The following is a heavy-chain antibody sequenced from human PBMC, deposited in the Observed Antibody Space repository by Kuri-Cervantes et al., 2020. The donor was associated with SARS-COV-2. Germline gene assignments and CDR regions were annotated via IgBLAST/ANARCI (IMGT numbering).Heavy chain of an antibody. J-gene: IGHJ3*02. D-gene: IGHD2-2*01. Sequence: LRLSCTVSGGSISSGSYYWSWIRQPAGKGLEWIGYIYTSGSTNYNPSLKSRVTISVDTSKIQFSLKLSSVTAADTAVYYCARVVPAAISVDAFDIWGQGTMVTVSS. CDR3: ARVVPAAISVDAFDI. CDR2: IYTSGST. V-gene: IGHV4-61*09. CDR1: GGSISSGSYY.